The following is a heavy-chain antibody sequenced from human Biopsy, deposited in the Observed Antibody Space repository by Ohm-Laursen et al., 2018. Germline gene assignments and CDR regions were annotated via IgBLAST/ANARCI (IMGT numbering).Heavy chain of an antibody. J-gene: IGHJ3*01. CDR3: ARLYRLDDYWNDDPPDAFDV. D-gene: IGHD3-3*01. Sequence: SDTLSLTCTVSGGSIGSFFWSWIRQPPGKGLEWIGYISNRGSTNYNPSLRGRVTISVDTSKNQFSLKLSSVTAADTAVFFCARLYRLDDYWNDDPPDAFDVWGQGTMVTVSS. CDR1: GGSIGSFF. V-gene: IGHV4-59*07. CDR2: ISNRGST.